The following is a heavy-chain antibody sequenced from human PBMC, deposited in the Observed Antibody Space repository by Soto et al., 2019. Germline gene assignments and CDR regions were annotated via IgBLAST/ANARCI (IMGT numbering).Heavy chain of an antibody. V-gene: IGHV4-39*07. CDR1: GGSISSSSYY. D-gene: IGHD1-26*01. J-gene: IGHJ2*01. CDR3: ARGMDGSSYYYWYFDL. CDR2: IYYSGST. Sequence: SETLSLTCTVSGGSISSSSYYWGWIRQPPGKGLEWIGSIYYSGSTYYNPSLKSRVTISVDRSKNQFSLKVSSVTAADTAVYYCARGMDGSSYYYWYFDLWGRGTLVTVSS.